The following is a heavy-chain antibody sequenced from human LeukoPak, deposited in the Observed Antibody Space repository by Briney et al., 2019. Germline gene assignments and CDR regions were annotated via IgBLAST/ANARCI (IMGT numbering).Heavy chain of an antibody. CDR3: AKGFSVRGRFDP. CDR2: ISVSGIT. CDR1: GLTFSSNS. V-gene: IGHV3-23*01. J-gene: IGHJ5*02. D-gene: IGHD2-15*01. Sequence: GGSVRLSCVASGLTFSSNSMSWVRKPPGMGLEWVSGISVSGITVYADSVKGRLTISRDNSKNTLYLQMNNLRAEDTALYYCAKGFSVRGRFDPWGQGTQVTVSS.